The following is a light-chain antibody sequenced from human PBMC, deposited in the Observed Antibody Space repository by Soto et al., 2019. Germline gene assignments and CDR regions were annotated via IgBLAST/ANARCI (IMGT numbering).Light chain of an antibody. V-gene: IGKV3-20*01. Sequence: EIVLTQSPGALSLSPGERATLSCRASQTVSDNYLAWYQQKPGQAPRLLIYGASTRATGIPDRFSGSGSGTHFTLTISRLEPEDFAVYYCQQYGGSPRLSFGGGTKVEIK. CDR2: GAS. CDR1: QTVSDNY. CDR3: QQYGGSPRLS. J-gene: IGKJ4*01.